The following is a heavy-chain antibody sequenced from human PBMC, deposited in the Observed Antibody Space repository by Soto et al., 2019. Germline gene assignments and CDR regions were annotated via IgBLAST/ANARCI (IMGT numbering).Heavy chain of an antibody. D-gene: IGHD4-17*01. J-gene: IGHJ2*01. CDR1: GDTFIRYA. Sequence: QVQLVQSGAEVKKPGSSVKVSCKASGDTFIRYAISWVRQAPGQGLEWMGGVIPIFATPQYAQKFQGRVTITADESTTTAYMELSSLRSEDTAVYYCARSPLDFGDRYWYFELWGRGTLVTVSS. V-gene: IGHV1-69*01. CDR2: VIPIFATP. CDR3: ARSPLDFGDRYWYFEL.